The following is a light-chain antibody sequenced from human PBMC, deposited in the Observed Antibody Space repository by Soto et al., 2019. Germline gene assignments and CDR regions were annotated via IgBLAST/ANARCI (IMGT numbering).Light chain of an antibody. J-gene: IGLJ1*01. CDR3: CSYAGSSTYV. V-gene: IGLV2-23*01. CDR2: EGS. CDR1: SSDVGSYNL. Sequence: QSVLTQPASWSGSPGQSITISCTGTSSDVGSYNLVSWYQQHPGKAPKLMIYEGSKRPSGVSNRFSGSKSGNTASLTISGLQAEDEADYYCCSYAGSSTYVFGTGTRSPS.